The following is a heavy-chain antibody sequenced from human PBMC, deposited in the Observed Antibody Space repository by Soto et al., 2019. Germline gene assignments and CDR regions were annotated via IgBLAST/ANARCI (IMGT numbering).Heavy chain of an antibody. Sequence: SETLSLTCAVSGYSISSSNWWGWIRQPPGKGLEWIGYIYYSGTTYYNPSLKSRVTMSVDTSKNQFSLKLSSVTAADTAVYYCARAPYHLLYGMDVWGQGTTVTVSS. J-gene: IGHJ6*02. V-gene: IGHV4-28*03. D-gene: IGHD3-16*01. CDR1: GYSISSSNW. CDR2: IYYSGTT. CDR3: ARAPYHLLYGMDV.